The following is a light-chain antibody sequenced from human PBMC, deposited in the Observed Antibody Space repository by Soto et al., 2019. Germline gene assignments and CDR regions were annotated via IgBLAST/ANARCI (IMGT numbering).Light chain of an antibody. CDR3: QQYNSWPPWT. V-gene: IGKV3-15*01. CDR1: QSISSN. Sequence: EIVMTQSPATLSVSPGERATLSCRASQSISSNLAWYQQKPGQAPRLLIYGASTRATGIPASFSGSGSGTEFPLTISSLQSEDFAVYYRQQYNSWPPWTFGQGTNVEIK. J-gene: IGKJ1*01. CDR2: GAS.